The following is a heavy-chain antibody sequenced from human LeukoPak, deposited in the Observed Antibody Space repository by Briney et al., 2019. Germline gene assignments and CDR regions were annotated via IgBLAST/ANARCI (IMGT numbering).Heavy chain of an antibody. Sequence: GGSLRLSCAASGFTFSSYWMNWVRQAPEKGLEWVANIKQDGSEMYYVDSVKGRFTISRDNTKNSLYLQMNNLRVGDTAVYYCARDPGRGSCFDYWGRGTLVTVSS. V-gene: IGHV3-7*01. CDR3: ARDPGRGSCFDY. CDR1: GFTFSSYW. D-gene: IGHD2-15*01. J-gene: IGHJ4*02. CDR2: IKQDGSEM.